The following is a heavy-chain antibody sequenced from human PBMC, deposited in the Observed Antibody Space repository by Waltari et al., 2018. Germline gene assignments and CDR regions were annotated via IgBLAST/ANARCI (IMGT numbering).Heavy chain of an antibody. CDR1: GGSISSYY. CDR2: IYYSGST. CDR3: ARTALEDYAADYYYMDV. Sequence: QVQLQESGLGLVKPSEILSLTCTVSGGSISSYYWSWIRQPAGKGLEWIGYIYYSGSTNYNPSLKSRVTISVDTSKNQFSLKLSSVTAADTAVYYWARTALEDYAADYYYMDVWGKGTTVTVSS. D-gene: IGHD4-17*01. J-gene: IGHJ6*03. V-gene: IGHV4-59*01.